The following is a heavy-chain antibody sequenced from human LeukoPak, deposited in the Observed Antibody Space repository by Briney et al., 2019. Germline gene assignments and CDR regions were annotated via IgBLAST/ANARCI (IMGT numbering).Heavy chain of an antibody. V-gene: IGHV3-23*01. CDR1: GFTFSSYA. CDR2: ISGSGGST. Sequence: GGSLRLSCAASGFTFSSYAMSWVRQAPGKGLEWVSAISGSGGSTYYADSVKGRFTISRDNSKNTLYLQMNSLRAEDTAVYYCAKGHSRPYGYSYGTDAFDIWGQGTMVTVSS. D-gene: IGHD5-18*01. CDR3: AKGHSRPYGYSYGTDAFDI. J-gene: IGHJ3*02.